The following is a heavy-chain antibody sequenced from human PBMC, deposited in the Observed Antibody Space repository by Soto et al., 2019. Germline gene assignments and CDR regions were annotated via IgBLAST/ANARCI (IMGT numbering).Heavy chain of an antibody. Sequence: QVQLVESGGGVVQPGRSLRLSCAASGFTFSSYGMHWVRQAPGKGLEWVAVIWYDGSNKYYADSVKGRFTISRDNSKNTLYLQMNSLRAEDTAVYYCARGRDDVVVIASTHDAFDIWGQGTMVTVSS. J-gene: IGHJ3*02. CDR2: IWYDGSNK. D-gene: IGHD2-21*01. CDR1: GFTFSSYG. CDR3: ARGRDDVVVIASTHDAFDI. V-gene: IGHV3-33*01.